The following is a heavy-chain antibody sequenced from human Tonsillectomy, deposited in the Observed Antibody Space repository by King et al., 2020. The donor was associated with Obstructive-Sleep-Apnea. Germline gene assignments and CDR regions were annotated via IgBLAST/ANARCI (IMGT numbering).Heavy chain of an antibody. CDR1: GFTFSSYW. CDR3: ARGAWGYGLYFDC. CDR2: IRQDGSEK. D-gene: IGHD4-17*01. Sequence: VQLVESGGGLVQPGGSLRLSCAASGFTFSSYWMSWVRQAPGKGLEWVANIRQDGSEKYYVDSVKGRFTISRDNAKNSLYLQMNSLRAEDTAVYYCARGAWGYGLYFDCWGQGTLVTVSS. J-gene: IGHJ4*02. V-gene: IGHV3-7*01.